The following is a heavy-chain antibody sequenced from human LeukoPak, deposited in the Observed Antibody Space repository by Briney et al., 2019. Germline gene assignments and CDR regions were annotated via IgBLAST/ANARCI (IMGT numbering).Heavy chain of an antibody. Sequence: PSETLSLTCAVSGGSISSGGYSWSWIRQPPGKGLEWIGYIYHSGSTYYNPSLKSRVTISVDRSKNQFSLKLSSVTAADTAVYYCARVVPAATHFDYWGQGTLVTVSS. V-gene: IGHV4-30-2*01. J-gene: IGHJ4*02. D-gene: IGHD2-2*01. CDR3: ARVVPAATHFDY. CDR1: GGSISSGGYS. CDR2: IYHSGST.